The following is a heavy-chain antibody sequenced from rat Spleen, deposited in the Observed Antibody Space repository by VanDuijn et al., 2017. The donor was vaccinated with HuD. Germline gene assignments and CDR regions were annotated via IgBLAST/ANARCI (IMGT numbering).Heavy chain of an antibody. CDR2: IVYDGSRT. CDR3: ATQSIIRVPLFDY. CDR1: GFTFTDYN. J-gene: IGHJ2*01. Sequence: EVLLVESGGGLVQPGRSLKLSCAASGFTFTDYNMAWVRQAPKKGLEWVATIVYDGSRTYCRDSVKGRFTISRDNAKSTLYLQMDSLRSEDTATYYCATQSIIRVPLFDYWGQGVMVTVSS. V-gene: IGHV5S10*01. D-gene: IGHD4-3*01.